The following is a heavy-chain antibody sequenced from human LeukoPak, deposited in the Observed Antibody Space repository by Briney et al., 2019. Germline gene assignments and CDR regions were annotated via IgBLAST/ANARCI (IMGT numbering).Heavy chain of an antibody. V-gene: IGHV1-8*01. D-gene: IGHD3-10*01. J-gene: IGHJ5*02. CDR3: ARGGVYYGSGSSENWFDP. Sequence: ASVKVSCKASGYTFTSYDINWVRQATGQGLEWMGWMNPNSGNTGYAQKFQGRVTMTRNTSISTAYMELSSLRSEDTAVYYCARGGVYYGSGSSENWFDPWGQGTLVTVSS. CDR1: GYTFTSYD. CDR2: MNPNSGNT.